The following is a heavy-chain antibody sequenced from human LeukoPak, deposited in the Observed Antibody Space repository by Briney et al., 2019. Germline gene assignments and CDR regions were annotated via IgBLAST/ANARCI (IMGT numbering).Heavy chain of an antibody. V-gene: IGHV1-18*01. J-gene: IGHJ4*02. Sequence: ASVKVSCKTSGYSFILYGISWVRHAPGQRPEWMGWISTSTGDTKYTQKFQGRVTLTTDTSTSTAYMELSSLRSDDTAVYYCARRATSERGYSYGLDYWGQGTLVTVSS. CDR2: ISTSTGDT. CDR1: GYSFILYG. D-gene: IGHD5-18*01. CDR3: ARRATSERGYSYGLDY.